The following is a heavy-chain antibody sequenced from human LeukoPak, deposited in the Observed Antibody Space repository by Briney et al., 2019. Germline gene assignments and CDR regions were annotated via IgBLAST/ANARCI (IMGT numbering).Heavy chain of an antibody. V-gene: IGHV1-2*02. J-gene: IGHJ4*02. CDR2: INPNSGGT. Sequence: ASVKVSCKASGYTFTGYYMHWVRQAPGQGLEWMGWINPNSGGTNCAQKFQGRVTMTRDTSISTAYMELSRLRSDDTAVYYCARIPPGYCSSTSCSVLWGQGTLVTVSS. D-gene: IGHD2-2*03. CDR1: GYTFTGYY. CDR3: ARIPPGYCSSTSCSVL.